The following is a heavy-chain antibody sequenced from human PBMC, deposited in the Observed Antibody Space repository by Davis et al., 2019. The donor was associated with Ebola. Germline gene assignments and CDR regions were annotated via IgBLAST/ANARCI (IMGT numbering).Heavy chain of an antibody. D-gene: IGHD3-9*01. V-gene: IGHV1-18*01. CDR3: ARDQMWRTYYDILTGHENYGMDV. CDR1: GYTFRNSA. CDR2: ISAYNGNT. Sequence: ASVKVSCKASGYTFRNSAISWVRQAPGQGLEWMGWISAYNGNTNYAQILQGRVTMTTDTSTNTAYMELRSLRSDDTAVYYCARDQMWRTYYDILTGHENYGMDVWGKGTTVTVSS. J-gene: IGHJ6*04.